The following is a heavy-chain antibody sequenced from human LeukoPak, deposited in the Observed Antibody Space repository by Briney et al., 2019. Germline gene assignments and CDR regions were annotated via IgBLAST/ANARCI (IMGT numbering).Heavy chain of an antibody. V-gene: IGHV3-48*01. CDR2: ISSGSSII. CDR1: GFTFSSYS. J-gene: IGHJ4*02. D-gene: IGHD2-2*01. Sequence: GGSLRLSCAASGFTFSSYSMNWVRPAPGKGLEWVSYISSGSSIIYYADSVKGRFTISRDNAKNSLYLQMNSLRAEDTAVYYCAGDYCSTTSCRFDYWGQGTLVTVSS. CDR3: AGDYCSTTSCRFDY.